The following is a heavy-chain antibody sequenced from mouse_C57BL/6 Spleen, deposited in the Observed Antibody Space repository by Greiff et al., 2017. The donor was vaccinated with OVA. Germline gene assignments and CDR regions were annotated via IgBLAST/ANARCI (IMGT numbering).Heavy chain of an antibody. CDR1: GYSFTGYY. Sequence: EVQLQQSGPELVKPGASVKISCKASGYSFTGYYMNWVKQSPEKSLEWIGEINPSTGGTTSNQQFKAKATLTVDKSSSTAYMQLKSLTSEDSAVYYCARGPFITTVVAGGPYFDYWGQGTTLTVSS. J-gene: IGHJ2*01. CDR2: INPSTGGT. V-gene: IGHV1-42*01. CDR3: ARGPFITTVVAGGPYFDY. D-gene: IGHD1-1*01.